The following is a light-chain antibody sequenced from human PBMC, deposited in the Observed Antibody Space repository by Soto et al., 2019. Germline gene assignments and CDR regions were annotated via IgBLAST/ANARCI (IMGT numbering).Light chain of an antibody. CDR3: QSYDSSLSGYV. Sequence: QSVLTQPPSVSGAPGQRVTISCTGSSSNIGAGYDVHWCQQLPGTAPKLLIYANSNRPSGVPDRFSGSKSGTSASLAITGLQAEDEADYYCQSYDSSLSGYVFGTGTKVTVL. CDR2: ANS. J-gene: IGLJ1*01. CDR1: SSNIGAGYD. V-gene: IGLV1-40*01.